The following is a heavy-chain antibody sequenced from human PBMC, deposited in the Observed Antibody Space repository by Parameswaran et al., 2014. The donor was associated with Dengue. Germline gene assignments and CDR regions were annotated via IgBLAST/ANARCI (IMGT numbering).Heavy chain of an antibody. Sequence: PGKGLEWIGFIYYNGSTNYNPSLKSRVTISVDTSKNQFSLKLSSVTAADTAFYYCARRYCSTTSCYHLDYWGQGTLVTVSS. CDR3: ARRYCSTTSCYHLDY. CDR2: IYYNGST. D-gene: IGHD2-2*01. J-gene: IGHJ4*02. V-gene: IGHV4-59*08.